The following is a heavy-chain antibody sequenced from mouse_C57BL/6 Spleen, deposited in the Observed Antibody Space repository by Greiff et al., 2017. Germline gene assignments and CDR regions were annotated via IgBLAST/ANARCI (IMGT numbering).Heavy chain of an antibody. D-gene: IGHD2-3*01. CDR1: GYAFSSSW. V-gene: IGHV1-82*01. CDR2: IYPGDGDT. CDR3: ARCDDGYYLYYFDY. Sequence: VQLQESGPELVKPGASVKISCKASGYAFSSSWMNWVKQRPGKGLEWIGRIYPGDGDTNYNGKFKGKATLTADKSSSTAYMQLSSLTSEDSAVYFCARCDDGYYLYYFDYWGQGTTLTVSS. J-gene: IGHJ2*01.